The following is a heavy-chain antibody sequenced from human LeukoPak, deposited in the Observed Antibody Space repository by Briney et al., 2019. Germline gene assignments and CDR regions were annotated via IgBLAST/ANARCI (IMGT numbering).Heavy chain of an antibody. CDR2: ISYDGSNK. Sequence: TGGSLRLSCAASGFTFSSYGMHWVRQAPGKGLEWVAVISYDGSNKYYADSVKGRFTISRDNSKNTLYLQMNSLRAEDTAVYYCASRNYYDSSGYYYYYFDYWGQGILVTVSS. J-gene: IGHJ4*02. D-gene: IGHD3-22*01. V-gene: IGHV3-30*03. CDR1: GFTFSSYG. CDR3: ASRNYYDSSGYYYYYFDY.